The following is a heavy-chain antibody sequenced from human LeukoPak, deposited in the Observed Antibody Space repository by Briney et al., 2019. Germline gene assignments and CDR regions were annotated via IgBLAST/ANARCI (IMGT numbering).Heavy chain of an antibody. J-gene: IGHJ4*02. D-gene: IGHD3-10*01. CDR1: GSTFDDYG. Sequence: GGSLRLSCAASGSTFDDYGMSWVRQAPGKGLEWVAVISYDGSNTYYADSVKGRFTISRDNSKNMLYLQMNSLRAEDTAVYYCAKPYYYGSRSYMDYWGQGTLVTVSS. CDR3: AKPYYYGSRSYMDY. CDR2: ISYDGSNT. V-gene: IGHV3-30*18.